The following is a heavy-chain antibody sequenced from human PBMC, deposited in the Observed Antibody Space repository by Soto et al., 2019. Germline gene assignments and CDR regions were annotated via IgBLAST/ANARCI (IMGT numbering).Heavy chain of an antibody. J-gene: IGHJ4*02. V-gene: IGHV1-69*01. CDR3: ATGPRIAARPWGYFDY. CDR1: GGTFSSYA. D-gene: IGHD6-6*01. Sequence: QVQLVQSGAEVKKPGSSVKVSCKASGGTFSSYAISWVRQAPGQGLEWMGGIIPIFGTANYAQKFQGRVTITADESTSTAYMELSSLRSEDTAVYYCATGPRIAARPWGYFDYWGQGTLVTVSS. CDR2: IIPIFGTA.